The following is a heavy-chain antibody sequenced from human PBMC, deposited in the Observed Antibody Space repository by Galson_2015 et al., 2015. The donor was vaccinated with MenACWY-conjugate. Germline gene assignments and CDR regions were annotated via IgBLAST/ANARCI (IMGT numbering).Heavy chain of an antibody. CDR2: ISSGSSTI. Sequence: SLRLSCAASGFTFSTYSMNWVRQAPGKGLEWVSYISSGSSTINYADSVKGRFTISRDNAKNSLYLRMNSLRDEDTAVYYCAAGNYGDFDDWGQGTLVTVSS. CDR3: AAGNYGDFDD. V-gene: IGHV3-48*02. CDR1: GFTFSTYS. D-gene: IGHD4-17*01. J-gene: IGHJ4*02.